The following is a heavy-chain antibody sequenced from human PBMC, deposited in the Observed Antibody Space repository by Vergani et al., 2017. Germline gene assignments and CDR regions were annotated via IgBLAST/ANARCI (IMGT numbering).Heavy chain of an antibody. Sequence: QVQLQESGPRLVKPSETLSLTCTVSDGSIRNYYWRWIRQSPGKGVEWIGYVYYSGSTNYNPSLRSRVIISVDTSNNQFSLTLTSVTAADTAVYYCAGAADYNWFDPWGQGTLVTVSS. V-gene: IGHV4-59*01. CDR2: VYYSGST. CDR3: AGAADYNWFDP. CDR1: DGSIRNYY. D-gene: IGHD5-12*01. J-gene: IGHJ5*02.